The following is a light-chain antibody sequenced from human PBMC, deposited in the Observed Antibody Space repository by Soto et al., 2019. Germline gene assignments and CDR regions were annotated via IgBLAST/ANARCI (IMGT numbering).Light chain of an antibody. Sequence: DIQMTQSPSTLSASVGDRVTITCRASQSISSWLAWYQQKPGKAPKLLIYDASSLESGVPSRFSGSGSGTEFTVTISSLQPEDFATYYCQQYKSYWTFGQGTKVEIK. V-gene: IGKV1-5*01. CDR2: DAS. CDR1: QSISSW. J-gene: IGKJ1*01. CDR3: QQYKSYWT.